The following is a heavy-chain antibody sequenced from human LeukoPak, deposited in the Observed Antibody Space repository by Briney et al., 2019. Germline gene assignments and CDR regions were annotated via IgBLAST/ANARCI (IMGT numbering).Heavy chain of an antibody. J-gene: IGHJ4*02. CDR2: TYYRSKWYN. CDR3: ARDKGEGIAAAGPIDY. V-gene: IGHV6-1*01. Sequence: SQTLSLTCAISGDSVSSNSAAWNWIRQSPSRGLEWLGRTYYRSKWYNDYAVSVKSRITINPDTSKNQFSLQLNSVTPEDTAVYYCARDKGEGIAAAGPIDYWGQGTLVTVSS. CDR1: GDSVSSNSAA. D-gene: IGHD6-13*01.